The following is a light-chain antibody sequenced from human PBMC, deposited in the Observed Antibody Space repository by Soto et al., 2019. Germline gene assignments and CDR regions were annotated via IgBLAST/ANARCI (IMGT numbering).Light chain of an antibody. CDR1: QSVSSSY. J-gene: IGKJ5*01. Sequence: EIVLTQSPGTLSLSPVERATLSCRASQSVSSSYLAWYQQKPGQAPRLLIYTASRRATGIPDRFSGSGSGTDFTLTISRLEPEDSAVYYCQQYSRAPITFGQGTRLEN. CDR2: TAS. CDR3: QQYSRAPIT. V-gene: IGKV3-20*01.